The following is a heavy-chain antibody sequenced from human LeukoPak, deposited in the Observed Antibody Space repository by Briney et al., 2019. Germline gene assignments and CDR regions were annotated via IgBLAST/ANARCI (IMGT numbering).Heavy chain of an antibody. V-gene: IGHV3-23*01. D-gene: IGHD3-22*01. CDR2: ITGSGAGT. J-gene: IGHJ4*02. CDR3: ARDSVPMNY. Sequence: GGSLRPSCAPSTFAFSSYAMTWVRQAPGKGLEWVSSITGSGAGTSYADSVKGRFTVSRDNSKNTLYLQMNSLRAEDTAVYYCARDSVPMNYWGQGTLVTVSS. CDR1: TFAFSSYA.